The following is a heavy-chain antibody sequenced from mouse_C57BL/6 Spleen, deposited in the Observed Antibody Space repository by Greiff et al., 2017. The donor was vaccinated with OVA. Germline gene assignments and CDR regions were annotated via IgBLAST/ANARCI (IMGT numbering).Heavy chain of an antibody. V-gene: IGHV1-61*01. Sequence: QVQLQQPGAELVRPGSSVKLSCKASGYTFTSYWMDWVKQRPGQGLEWIGNIYPSDSETHYNQKFKDKATLTVDKSSSTAYMQLSSLTSEDSAVYYCARGTMYYAMDYWGQGTSVTVSS. CDR3: ARGTMYYAMDY. J-gene: IGHJ4*01. D-gene: IGHD1-1*02. CDR2: IYPSDSET. CDR1: GYTFTSYW.